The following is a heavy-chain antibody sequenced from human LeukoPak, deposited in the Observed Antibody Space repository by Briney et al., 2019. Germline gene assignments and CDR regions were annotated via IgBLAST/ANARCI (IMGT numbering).Heavy chain of an antibody. CDR1: GGSISSYY. D-gene: IGHD5-18*01. CDR3: ARGDTAAAATDY. CDR2: IYYSGST. J-gene: IGHJ4*02. V-gene: IGHV4-59*01. Sequence: PSETLSLTCTVSGGSISSYYWSWLRQPPGKGLEGIGYIYYSGSTNYNPSLKSRVTISVDTSKNQFSLKLSSVTAADTAVYYCARGDTAAAATDYWGQGTLVTVSS.